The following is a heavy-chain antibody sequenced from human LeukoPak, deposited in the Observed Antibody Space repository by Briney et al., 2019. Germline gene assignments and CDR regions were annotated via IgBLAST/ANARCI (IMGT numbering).Heavy chain of an antibody. CDR2: IYTSGST. V-gene: IGHV4-4*07. D-gene: IGHD3-22*01. J-gene: IGHJ6*03. Sequence: SETLSLTCTVSGGSISSYYWSWIRQPAGKGLEWIGRIYTSGSTNYNPSLKSRVTMSVDTSKNQFSLKLSCVTAAATAVYYCATRSHYYDSSGYYYYYYMDVWGKGTTVTVSS. CDR3: ATRSHYYDSSGYYYYYYMDV. CDR1: GGSISSYY.